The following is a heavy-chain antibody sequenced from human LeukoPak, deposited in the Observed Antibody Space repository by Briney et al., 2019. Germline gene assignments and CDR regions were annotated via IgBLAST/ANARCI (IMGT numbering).Heavy chain of an antibody. J-gene: IGHJ4*02. V-gene: IGHV3-74*01. D-gene: IGHD2-15*01. CDR2: INSDGSST. CDR1: GFTFSSYW. Sequence: ESLRLSCAASGFTFSSYWMHGVRQAPGKGLVWVSRINSDGSSTSYADSVKGRFTISRDNAKNTLYLQMNSLRAEDTAVYYCARDSLGYCSGGSCYAGLDYWGQGTLVTVSS. CDR3: ARDSLGYCSGGSCYAGLDY.